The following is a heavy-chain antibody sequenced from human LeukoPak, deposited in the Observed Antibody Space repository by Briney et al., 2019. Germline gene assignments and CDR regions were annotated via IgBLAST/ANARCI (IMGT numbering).Heavy chain of an antibody. CDR2: ISSSGSTV. D-gene: IGHD3-10*01. J-gene: IGHJ5*02. Sequence: KPGGSLRLSCAASGFTFSDYYMSWIRQAPGKGLGWVSYISSSGSTVYYADSVKGRFTISRDNAKNSLYLQMNSLRAEDTAVYYCARDPYGSGSWFDPWGQGTLVTVSS. CDR1: GFTFSDYY. CDR3: ARDPYGSGSWFDP. V-gene: IGHV3-11*01.